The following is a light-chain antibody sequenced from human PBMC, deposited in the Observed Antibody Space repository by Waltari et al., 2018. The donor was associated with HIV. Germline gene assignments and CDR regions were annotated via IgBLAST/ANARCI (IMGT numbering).Light chain of an antibody. CDR3: QSYDSSLSVWV. J-gene: IGLJ3*02. CDR1: SSNIGAGSD. CDR2: GNS. V-gene: IGLV1-40*01. Sequence: QSVLTQPPSVSGAPGPRVTISCTGSSSNIGAGSDVPWYQQLPGTAHKLLIYGNSNRPSGVPDRFSGSKSGTSASLAITGLQAEDEADYYCQSYDSSLSVWVFGGGTKLTVL.